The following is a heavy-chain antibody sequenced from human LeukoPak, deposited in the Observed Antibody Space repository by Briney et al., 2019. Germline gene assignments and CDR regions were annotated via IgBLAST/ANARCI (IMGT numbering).Heavy chain of an antibody. CDR2: ISWNSGSI. Sequence: GGSLRLSCAASGFTFDDYAMHWVRQAPGKGLEWVSGISWNSGSIGYADSVKGRFTISRDNAKNSLYLQMNSLRAEDTAVFYCARAGYYYGSGSQPDAFDIWGQGTMVTVSS. CDR3: ARAGYYYGSGSQPDAFDI. CDR1: GFTFDDYA. V-gene: IGHV3-9*01. J-gene: IGHJ3*02. D-gene: IGHD3-10*01.